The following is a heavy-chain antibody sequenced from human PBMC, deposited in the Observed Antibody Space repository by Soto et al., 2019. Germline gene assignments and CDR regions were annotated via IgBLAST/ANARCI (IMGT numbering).Heavy chain of an antibody. J-gene: IGHJ3*02. CDR1: GGTFSSYT. CDR2: IIPILGIA. CDR3: ARDLYQLLWAVHDAFDI. Sequence: QVQLVQSGAEVKKPGSSVKVSCKASGGTFSSYTISWVRQAPGQGLEWMGRIIPILGIANYAQKFKGRVTITADKSTSTAYMELSILRSEDTAVYYCARDLYQLLWAVHDAFDIWGQGTMVTVSS. V-gene: IGHV1-69*08. D-gene: IGHD2-2*01.